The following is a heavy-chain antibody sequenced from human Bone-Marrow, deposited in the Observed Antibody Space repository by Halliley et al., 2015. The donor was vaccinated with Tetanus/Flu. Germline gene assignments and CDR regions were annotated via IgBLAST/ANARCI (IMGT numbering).Heavy chain of an antibody. Sequence: TLSLTCTVSGGSISSYYWNWIRQPPGKGLEWIGYIYYSGGTNYNRSLKSRVTISVDKSKNQFSVNLRSVTAADTAVYYCAREAYSYYGMDVWGQGTTVIVSS. CDR3: AREAYSYYGMDV. J-gene: IGHJ6*02. CDR2: IYYSGGT. V-gene: IGHV4-59*01. CDR1: GGSISSYY.